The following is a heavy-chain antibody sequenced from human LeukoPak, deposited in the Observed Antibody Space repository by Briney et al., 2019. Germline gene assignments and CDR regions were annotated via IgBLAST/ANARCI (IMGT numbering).Heavy chain of an antibody. CDR2: IYYSGST. D-gene: IGHD3-22*01. J-gene: IGHJ5*02. CDR1: GGSISSGDYS. Sequence: PSETLSLTCTVSGGSISSGDYSWSWIRQPPGKGLEWIGYIYYSGSTYYNPSLKSRVTISVDTSKNQFSLKLSSVTAADTAVYYCARAEIVVFNTNWFDPWGQGTLVTV. CDR3: ARAEIVVFNTNWFDP. V-gene: IGHV4-30-4*01.